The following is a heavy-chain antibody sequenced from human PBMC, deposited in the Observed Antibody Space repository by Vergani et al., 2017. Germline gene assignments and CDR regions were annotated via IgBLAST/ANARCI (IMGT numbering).Heavy chain of an antibody. Sequence: QVQLQQWGGGLLKPSETLSLTCVVNGGSFTSYHWTWIRQSQGEGLEWVGDIDHTVRPDYNPTLKSRLTISVDKSRNQFSLTLNSVTATDTAIYFCVRVNTETNGHLYYYYYMDVLGQGTAVTVS. CDR1: GGSFTSYH. CDR2: IDHTVRP. V-gene: IGHV4-34*01. CDR3: VRVNTETNGHLYYYYYMDV. D-gene: IGHD4-11*01. J-gene: IGHJ6*03.